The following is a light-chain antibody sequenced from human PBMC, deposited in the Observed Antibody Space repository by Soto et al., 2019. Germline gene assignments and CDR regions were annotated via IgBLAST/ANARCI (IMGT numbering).Light chain of an antibody. J-gene: IGLJ2*01. V-gene: IGLV2-14*03. CDR1: SSNIGAGYD. Sequence: QSALTQPPSVSGAPGQRVTISCTGSSSNIGAGYDVSWYQQHPGKAPKLMIYDVTNRPSGASTRFSGSKSGNTASLTISGLQAEDEADYHCSSYTSSSTVLFGGGTKVTVL. CDR3: SSYTSSSTVL. CDR2: DVT.